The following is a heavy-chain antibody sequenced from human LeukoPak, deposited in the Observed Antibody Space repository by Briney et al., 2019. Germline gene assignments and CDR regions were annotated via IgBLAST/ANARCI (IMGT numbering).Heavy chain of an antibody. CDR2: ISGSGGST. Sequence: PGGSLRLSCAASGFTFSSYGMSWVRQAPGKGLEWVSAISGSGGSTYYADSVKGRFTISRDNSKNTLYLQMNSLRAEDTAVYYCAKGVFRYFDWLGDAFDIWGQGTMVTVSS. CDR3: AKGVFRYFDWLGDAFDI. V-gene: IGHV3-23*01. CDR1: GFTFSSYG. J-gene: IGHJ3*02. D-gene: IGHD3-9*01.